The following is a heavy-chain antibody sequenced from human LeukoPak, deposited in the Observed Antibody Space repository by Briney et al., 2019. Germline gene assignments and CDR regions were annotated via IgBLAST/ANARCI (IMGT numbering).Heavy chain of an antibody. Sequence: SETLSLTCTVSGGSIRSSSYYWGWIRPPPGQGLEWNGAIHSSGSTYYNPSLKGRDSISVDTSKNQFSLKLSSVTAADTAVYYCARGITMIVVVITDNDAFDIWGQGTMVTVSS. D-gene: IGHD3-22*01. CDR2: IHSSGST. CDR1: GGSIRSSSYY. J-gene: IGHJ3*02. CDR3: ARGITMIVVVITDNDAFDI. V-gene: IGHV4-39*01.